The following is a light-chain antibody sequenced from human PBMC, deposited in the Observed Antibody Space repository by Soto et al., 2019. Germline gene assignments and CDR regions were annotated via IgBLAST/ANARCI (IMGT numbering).Light chain of an antibody. V-gene: IGKV1-9*01. CDR3: QQLNSYPRT. J-gene: IGKJ1*01. Sequence: DIPLTQSPSFLSASVGDRVTITCRASQGIRSYLAWYQKKPGKAPKLLIYAASTLQSGVPSRFSGSGSGTHFTLTIRRLQPEDLATYYCQQLNSYPRTFGQGTKVEIK. CDR1: QGIRSY. CDR2: AAS.